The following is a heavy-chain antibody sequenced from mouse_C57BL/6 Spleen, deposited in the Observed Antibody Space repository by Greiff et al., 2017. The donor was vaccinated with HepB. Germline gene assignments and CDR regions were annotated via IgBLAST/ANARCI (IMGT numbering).Heavy chain of an antibody. V-gene: IGHV1-52*01. CDR1: GYTFTSYW. D-gene: IGHD1-1*01. Sequence: QVQLQQPGAELVRPGSSVKLSCKASGYTFTSYWMHWVKQRPIQGLEWIGNIDPSDSETHYNQKFKDKATLTVDKSSSTAYLQLSSLTSEDSAVYYCASSGITTVVARGFDYWGQGTTLTVSS. J-gene: IGHJ2*01. CDR3: ASSGITTVVARGFDY. CDR2: IDPSDSET.